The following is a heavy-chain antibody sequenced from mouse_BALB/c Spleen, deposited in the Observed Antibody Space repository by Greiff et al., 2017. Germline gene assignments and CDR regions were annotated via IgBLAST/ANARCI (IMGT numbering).Heavy chain of an antibody. CDR1: GFTFSNYW. D-gene: IGHD2-14*01. V-gene: IGHV6-6*02. J-gene: IGHJ4*01. CDR3: TRTEVRRGAMDY. CDR2: IRLKSNNYAT. Sequence: EVKLMESGGGLVQPGGSMKLSCVASGFTFSNYWMNWVRQSPEKGLEWVAEIRLKSNNYATHYAESVKGRFTISRDDSKSSVYLQMNNLRAEDTGIYYCTRTEVRRGAMDYWGQGTSVTVSS.